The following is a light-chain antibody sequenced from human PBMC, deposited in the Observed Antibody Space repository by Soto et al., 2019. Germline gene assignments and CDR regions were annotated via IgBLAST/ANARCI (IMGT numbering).Light chain of an antibody. Sequence: NVFTPSPVTLSSSPGGRATPPCRASQSFTYTYLAWYQQKPGRSPRLLVYGVSARAAGISDRFSGSGSGTDFTLTINRLEPEDSAIYYCQQYESIPFTFGQGTKVDIK. CDR3: QQYESIPFT. J-gene: IGKJ2*01. CDR2: GVS. V-gene: IGKV3-20*01. CDR1: QSFTYTY.